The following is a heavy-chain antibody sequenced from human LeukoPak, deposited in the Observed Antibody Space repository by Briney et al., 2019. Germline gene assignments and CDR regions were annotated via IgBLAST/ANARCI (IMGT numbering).Heavy chain of an antibody. V-gene: IGHV3-21*01. Sequence: PGGSLRLSCAASGFTFGSYSMNWVRQAPGKGLEWVSSISSSSSYIYYADSVKGRFTISRDNAKNSLYLQMNSLRAEDTAVYYCARGRTYDYVWGSYRWYSFDYWGQGTLVTVSS. CDR3: ARGRTYDYVWGSYRWYSFDY. CDR1: GFTFGSYS. J-gene: IGHJ4*02. D-gene: IGHD3-16*02. CDR2: ISSSSSYI.